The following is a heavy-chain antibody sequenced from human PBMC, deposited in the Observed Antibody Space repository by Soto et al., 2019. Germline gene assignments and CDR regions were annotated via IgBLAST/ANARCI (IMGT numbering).Heavy chain of an antibody. D-gene: IGHD2-2*01. V-gene: IGHV1-3*01. Sequence: ASVKVSCKASGYTFTSYAMHWVRQAPGQRLEWMGWINAGNGNTKYSQKFQGRVTITRDTSASTAYMELSSLRSEDTAVYYCARDLGPFKGSASRRPYYYGMDVWGQGTTVTVSS. CDR1: GYTFTSYA. CDR2: INAGNGNT. CDR3: ARDLGPFKGSASRRPYYYGMDV. J-gene: IGHJ6*02.